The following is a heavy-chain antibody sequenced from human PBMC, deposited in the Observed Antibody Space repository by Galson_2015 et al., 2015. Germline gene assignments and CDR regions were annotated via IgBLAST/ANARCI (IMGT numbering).Heavy chain of an antibody. D-gene: IGHD5-24*01. V-gene: IGHV3-53*01. J-gene: IGHJ6*02. CDR1: GFTVSSNY. CDR3: ARGLVRDDYNRAYYYGLDA. CDR2: IYSGGST. Sequence: SLRLSCAASGFTVSSNYMSWVRQAPGKGLEWVSVIYSGGSTYYADSVKGRFTISRDNSKNTLYLQMNSLRAEDTAVYYCARGLVRDDYNRAYYYGLDAWGHRTPVPVSS.